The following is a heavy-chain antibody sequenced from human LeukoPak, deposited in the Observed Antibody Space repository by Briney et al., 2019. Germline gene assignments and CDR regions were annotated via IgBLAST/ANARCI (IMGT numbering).Heavy chain of an antibody. CDR2: ISYDGSNK. V-gene: IGHV3-30*04. D-gene: IGHD6-19*01. CDR3: AKGSGWYKDEIDY. Sequence: PGRSLRLSCAASGFTFSSYAMHWVRQAPGKGLEWVAVISYDGSNKYYADSVKGRFTISRDNSKNTLYLQMNSLRAEDTAVYYCAKGSGWYKDEIDYWGQGTLVTVSS. J-gene: IGHJ4*02. CDR1: GFTFSSYA.